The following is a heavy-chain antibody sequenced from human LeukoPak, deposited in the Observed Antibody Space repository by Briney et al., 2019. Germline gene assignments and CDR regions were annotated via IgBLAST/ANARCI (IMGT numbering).Heavy chain of an antibody. CDR2: ISGSGGST. CDR3: TKDSSGGDCCWFDR. V-gene: IGHV3-23*01. CDR1: GFTFSSYA. Sequence: GGSLRLSCAASGFTFSSYAMGWVRQAPGKGLEWVSAISGSGGSTYYADSVKGRFTISRDNSKNTLYLQMNSLRAEDTAVYYCTKDSSGGDCCWFDRWGQGTLVTVS. J-gene: IGHJ5*02. D-gene: IGHD2-21*02.